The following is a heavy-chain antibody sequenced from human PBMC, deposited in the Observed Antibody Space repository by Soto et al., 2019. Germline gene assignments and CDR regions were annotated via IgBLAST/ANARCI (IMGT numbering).Heavy chain of an antibody. CDR3: AREFREKGWGRQDL. D-gene: IGHD3-10*01. CDR1: GFSVSSNY. J-gene: IGHJ5*02. CDR2: LYPGGGS. V-gene: IGHV3-53*01. Sequence: HPGGSLRLSCAASGFSVSSNYMSWVRQAPGKGLEWVAVLYPGGGSYYPPSLKGRFTVSRDTSNNTLSLQMNILRAEDTAVYYCAREFREKGWGRQDLWGRGTLVTVSS.